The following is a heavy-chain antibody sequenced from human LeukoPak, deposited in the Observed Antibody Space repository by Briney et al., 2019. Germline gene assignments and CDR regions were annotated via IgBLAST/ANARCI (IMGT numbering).Heavy chain of an antibody. CDR1: GYTFTSYY. J-gene: IGHJ4*02. CDR2: INPSGGST. CDR3: SRWGSGTFDY. D-gene: IGHD1-26*01. Sequence: ASVKVSCKASGYTFTSYYMHWVRQAPGQGLEWMGIINPSGGSTSYAQKFQGRVTMTRDTSTSTVYMELSSLRSGDTAVYYCSRWGSGTFDYWGQGTLVTVSS. V-gene: IGHV1-46*03.